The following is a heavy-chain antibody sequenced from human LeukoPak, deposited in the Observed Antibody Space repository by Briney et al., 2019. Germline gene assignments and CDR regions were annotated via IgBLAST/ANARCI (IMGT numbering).Heavy chain of an antibody. V-gene: IGHV3-23*01. D-gene: IGHD2-15*01. CDR3: AKGGGVVVVAATRGYNWFDP. CDR1: GFTFSSYG. J-gene: IGHJ5*02. Sequence: GGSLRLSCAASGFTFSSYGMHWVRQAPGKGLEWVSAISGSGGSTYYADSVKGRFTISRDNSKNTLYLQMNSLRAEDTAVYYCAKGGGVVVVAATRGYNWFDPWGQGTLVTVSS. CDR2: ISGSGGST.